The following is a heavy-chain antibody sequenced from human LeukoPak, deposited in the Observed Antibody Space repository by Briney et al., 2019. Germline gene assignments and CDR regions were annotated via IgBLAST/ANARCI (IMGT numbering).Heavy chain of an antibody. J-gene: IGHJ4*02. V-gene: IGHV1-2*06. CDR1: GYTFTGYY. CDR2: INPNSGGT. CDR3: ASTYSYGYFDY. D-gene: IGHD5-18*01. Sequence: ASVKVSCKASGYTFTGYYMHWVRQAPGQGLEWMGRINPNSGGTNYAQKFQGRVTMTRDTSISTAYMELSSLRSEDTAVYYCASTYSYGYFDYWGQGTLSPSPQ.